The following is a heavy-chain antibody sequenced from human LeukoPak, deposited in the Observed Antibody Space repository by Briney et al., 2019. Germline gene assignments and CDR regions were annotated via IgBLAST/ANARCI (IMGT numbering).Heavy chain of an antibody. CDR1: GFTFSSYA. CDR2: ITDSGAGT. V-gene: IGHV3-23*01. CDR3: ARIASSTWKNFDY. Sequence: GGSLRLSCAASGFTFSSYAMSWVRQAPRKRLEYVSSITDSGAGTYYADSVKGRFTISRDNSKNTLYLQMNSVGAEDTAVYYCARIASSTWKNFDYWGQGTLVTVSS. D-gene: IGHD6-13*01. J-gene: IGHJ4*02.